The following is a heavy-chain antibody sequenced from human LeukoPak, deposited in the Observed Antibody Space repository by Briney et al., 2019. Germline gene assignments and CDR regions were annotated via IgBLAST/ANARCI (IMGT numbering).Heavy chain of an antibody. J-gene: IGHJ4*02. D-gene: IGHD6-13*01. CDR2: ISAYNGNT. CDR1: GGTFSSYA. Sequence: ASVKVSCKASGGTFSSYAISWVRQAPGQGLEWMGWISAYNGNTDYAQKFQGRVTVTTDTSTSTTYMEVRSLRSDDTAVYYCARVRSPGILDYWGPGTLVTVSS. CDR3: ARVRSPGILDY. V-gene: IGHV1-18*01.